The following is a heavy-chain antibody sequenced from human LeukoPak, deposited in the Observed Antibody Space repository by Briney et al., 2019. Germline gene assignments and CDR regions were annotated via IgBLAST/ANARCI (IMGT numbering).Heavy chain of an antibody. D-gene: IGHD6-19*01. CDR1: GFTFSSYA. CDR3: AKMPVSYSSGWSTFDY. J-gene: IGHJ4*02. V-gene: IGHV3-23*01. Sequence: GGSLRLSCAASGFTFSSYAMSWVRQTPGKGLEWVSGISDCGGSTYYADSVKGRFTISRDNSKNTLYLQMNSLRAEDTAIYYCAKMPVSYSSGWSTFDYWGQGTLVTVSS. CDR2: ISDCGGST.